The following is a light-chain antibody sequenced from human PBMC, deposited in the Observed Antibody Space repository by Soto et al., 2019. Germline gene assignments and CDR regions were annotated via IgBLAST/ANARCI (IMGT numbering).Light chain of an antibody. CDR1: QSISSY. CDR3: QQSYSTPRT. J-gene: IGKJ1*01. CDR2: AAS. Sequence: DIQMTQSPSSLSASVGNRVTITCRASQSISSYLNWYQQKPGKAPKLLIHAASSLQSGVPSRFSGSGSGTDFTLTIRSLQPEDFVTYYCQQSYSTPRTFGQGTKVEIK. V-gene: IGKV1-39*01.